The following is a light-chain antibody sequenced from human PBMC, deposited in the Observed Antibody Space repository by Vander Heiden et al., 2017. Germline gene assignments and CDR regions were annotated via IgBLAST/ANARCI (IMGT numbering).Light chain of an antibody. Sequence: DIQMTQSPSVLSASVGDRVTIACRATQNIKTYLNWYQQEPGKAPKLLIYSASSSSTWVPSRFSGSGSGTDFSLTIDGLRPEDFATYFCRQSFSTPYTFGQGTNLEI. CDR3: RQSFSTPYT. CDR1: QNIKTY. CDR2: SAS. V-gene: IGKV1-39*01. J-gene: IGKJ2*01.